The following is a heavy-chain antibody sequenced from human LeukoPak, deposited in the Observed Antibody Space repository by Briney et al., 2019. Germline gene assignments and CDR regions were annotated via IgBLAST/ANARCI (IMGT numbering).Heavy chain of an antibody. CDR2: ISSSSSTI. CDR1: GFTFSSYG. J-gene: IGHJ4*02. V-gene: IGHV3-48*01. CDR3: AKAGGYSYGHHFDY. D-gene: IGHD5-18*01. Sequence: GGSLRLSCAASGFTFSSYGMTWVRQAPGKGLEWVSYISSSSSTIYYADSVKGRFTISRDNAKNSLYLQLNSLRAEDTAVYYCAKAGGYSYGHHFDYWGQGTLVTVSS.